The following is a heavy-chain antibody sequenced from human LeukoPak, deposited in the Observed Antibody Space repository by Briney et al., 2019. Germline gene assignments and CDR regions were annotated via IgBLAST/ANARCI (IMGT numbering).Heavy chain of an antibody. V-gene: IGHV1-24*01. D-gene: IGHD3-3*01. CDR3: ARDLRFLEWLSHHAFDI. CDR1: GYTLTELS. CDR2: FDPEDGET. J-gene: IGHJ3*02. Sequence: ASVKVSCKVSGYTLTELSMHWVRQAPGKGLEWMGGFDPEDGETIYAQKFQGRVTMTRDTSISTAYMELSRLRSDDTAVYYCARDLRFLEWLSHHAFDIWGQGTMVTVSS.